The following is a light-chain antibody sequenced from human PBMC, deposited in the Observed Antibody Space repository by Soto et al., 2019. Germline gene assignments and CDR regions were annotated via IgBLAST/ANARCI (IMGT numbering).Light chain of an antibody. CDR2: TND. CDR3: AAWDDSLRGWV. CDR1: SSNIVSNY. V-gene: IGLV1-47*02. Sequence: QSVLTQPPSASVTPGQRVPISCSGSSSNIVSNYVYWYQQLPGTAPKLLIYTNDQRPSGVPDRFSGSKSGTSASLAISGLRSEDEADYYCAAWDDSLRGWVFGGGTKLTVL. J-gene: IGLJ3*02.